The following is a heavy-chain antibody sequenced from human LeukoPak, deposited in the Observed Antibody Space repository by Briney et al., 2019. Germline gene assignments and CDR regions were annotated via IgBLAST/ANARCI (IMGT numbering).Heavy chain of an antibody. CDR2: ISGSGGST. CDR1: GFTFSSYA. CDR3: AKGEGITMVRGVRYPWYFDL. J-gene: IGHJ2*01. D-gene: IGHD3-10*01. Sequence: GGSLRLSCAVSGFTFSSYAMSWVRQAPGKGLEWVSAISGSGGSTYYADSVKGRFTISRDNSKNTLYLQMNSLRAEDTAVYYCAKGEGITMVRGVRYPWYFDLWGRGTLVTVSS. V-gene: IGHV3-23*01.